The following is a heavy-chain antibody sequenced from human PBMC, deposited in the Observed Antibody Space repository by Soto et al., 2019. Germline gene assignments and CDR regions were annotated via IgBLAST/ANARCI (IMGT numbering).Heavy chain of an antibody. CDR2: ISGSGGTT. Sequence: EVQLLESGGGLVQPGGSLRLSCATSGVTFSSYAMSWVRQAPGKGLEWVSVISGSGGTTYYADAVKGRFTISRDNSKNTLYLQMNSLRAEDTAVYYCAKQQGSGTPNYYYSMDVWGQGTTVTVSS. CDR1: GVTFSSYA. V-gene: IGHV3-23*01. D-gene: IGHD3-10*01. CDR3: AKQQGSGTPNYYYSMDV. J-gene: IGHJ6*02.